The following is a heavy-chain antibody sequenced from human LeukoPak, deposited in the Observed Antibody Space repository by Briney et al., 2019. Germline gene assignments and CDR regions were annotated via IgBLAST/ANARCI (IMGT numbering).Heavy chain of an antibody. Sequence: PSETLSLTCTVSGGSISSYYWSWIRQPPGKGPEWIGYIYYSGSTNYNPSLKSRVTISVDTSKNQFSLKLSSVTAADTAVYYCARATIFGVVPNWFDPWGQGTLVTVSS. CDR2: IYYSGST. CDR3: ARATIFGVVPNWFDP. J-gene: IGHJ5*02. V-gene: IGHV4-59*01. D-gene: IGHD3-3*01. CDR1: GGSISSYY.